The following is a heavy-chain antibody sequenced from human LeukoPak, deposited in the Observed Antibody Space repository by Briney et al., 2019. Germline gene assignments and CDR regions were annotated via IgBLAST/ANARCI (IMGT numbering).Heavy chain of an antibody. J-gene: IGHJ4*02. D-gene: IGHD6-13*01. CDR1: GGSFSGYY. CDR3: ARARPAGYIAAASSGHFDY. CDR2: INHSGST. V-gene: IGHV4-34*01. Sequence: SETLSLTCAVYGGSFSGYYWSWIRQPPGKGLEWIGEINHSGSTNYNPSLKSRVTISVDTSKNQFSLKLSSVTAADTAVYYCARARPAGYIAAASSGHFDYWGQGTLVTVSS.